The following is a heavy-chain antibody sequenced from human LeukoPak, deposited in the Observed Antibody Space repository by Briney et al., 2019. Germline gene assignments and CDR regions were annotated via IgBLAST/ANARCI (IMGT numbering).Heavy chain of an antibody. CDR1: GGSISSYY. CDR3: ARHLAAAGADAFDI. CDR2: IYTSGST. J-gene: IGHJ3*02. D-gene: IGHD6-13*01. Sequence: ASETLSLTCTVSGGSISSYYWSWIRQPPGKGLEWIGYIYTSGSTNYNPSLESRVTISVDTSKNQFSLKLSSVTAADTAVYYCARHLAAAGADAFDIWGQGTMVTVSS. V-gene: IGHV4-4*09.